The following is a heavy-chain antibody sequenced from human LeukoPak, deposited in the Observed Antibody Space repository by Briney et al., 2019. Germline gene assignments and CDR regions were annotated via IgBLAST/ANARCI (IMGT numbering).Heavy chain of an antibody. V-gene: IGHV4-59*08. J-gene: IGHJ6*03. CDR2: IYYSGST. CDR1: GGSIRSYY. Sequence: PSETLSLTCTVSGGSIRSYYWSWVRQPPGKGLEWFGYIYYSGSTNYNPSLKSRVTISVDTSKNQFSLKLSSVTAADTAVYYCARLIDSYYGSGSYYYYYYYMDVWGKGTTVTVSS. CDR3: ARLIDSYYGSGSYYYYYYYMDV. D-gene: IGHD3-10*01.